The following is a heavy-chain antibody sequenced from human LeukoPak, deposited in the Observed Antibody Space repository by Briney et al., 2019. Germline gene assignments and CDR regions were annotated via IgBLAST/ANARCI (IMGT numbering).Heavy chain of an antibody. D-gene: IGHD5-18*01. CDR1: GSSMSSDYY. Sequence: SETLSLTCTVSGSSMSSDYYWGWIRQPPGEGLEWIGSIYHSGSTYYNPSLKSRVTISVDTSKNQFSLKLSSVTAADTAVYYCARGEVEDTAMVDYWGQGTLVTVSS. CDR2: IYHSGST. J-gene: IGHJ4*02. CDR3: ARGEVEDTAMVDY. V-gene: IGHV4-38-2*02.